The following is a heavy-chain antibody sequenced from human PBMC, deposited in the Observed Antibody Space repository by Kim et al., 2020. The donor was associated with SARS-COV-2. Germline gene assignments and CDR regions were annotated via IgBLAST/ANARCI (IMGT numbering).Heavy chain of an antibody. CDR1: GFSFSSHW. D-gene: IGHD4-17*01. CDR2: IRGDGVDI. CDR3: ARESGAIGY. V-gene: IGHV3-74*03. J-gene: IGHJ4*02. Sequence: GGSLRLSCAASGFSFSSHWMHWVRQAPGKGLVWLANIRGDGVDIKYADSVKGRFTISRDNAKDTLILQMNRLRVEDTAVYYCARESGAIGYWGQGTLVTVSS.